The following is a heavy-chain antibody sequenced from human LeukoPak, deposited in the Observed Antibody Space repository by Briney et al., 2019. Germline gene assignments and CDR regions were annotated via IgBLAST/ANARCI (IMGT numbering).Heavy chain of an antibody. CDR3: ARGGIVGATGAFDI. Sequence: SETLSLTCAVYGGSFSGYYWSWIRQPPGKGLEWIGEINHSGSTNYNPSLKSRVTISVDTSKNQFSLKLSSVTAADTAVYYCARGGIVGATGAFDIWGQGTMVTVSS. CDR1: GGSFSGYY. D-gene: IGHD1-26*01. J-gene: IGHJ3*02. CDR2: INHSGST. V-gene: IGHV4-34*01.